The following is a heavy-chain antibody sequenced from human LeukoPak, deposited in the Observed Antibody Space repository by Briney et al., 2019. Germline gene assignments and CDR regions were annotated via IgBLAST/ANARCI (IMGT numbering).Heavy chain of an antibody. D-gene: IGHD3-22*01. CDR1: GLTFSDYY. CDR3: ARWDSSGCLDY. V-gene: IGHV3-11*01. J-gene: IGHJ4*02. Sequence: GGSLRLSCAASGLTFSDYYMSWIRQAPGKGLEWVSYISSSGTTIYYTDSVKGRFTISRDNAKNSLYLQMNSLRAEDTAVYFCARWDSSGCLDYWGQGTLVTVSS. CDR2: ISSSGTTI.